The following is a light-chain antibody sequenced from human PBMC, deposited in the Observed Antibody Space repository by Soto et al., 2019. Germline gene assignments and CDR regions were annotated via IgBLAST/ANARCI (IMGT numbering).Light chain of an antibody. J-gene: IGLJ1*01. V-gene: IGLV2-14*03. CDR1: SSDIGDSNY. CDR2: DVS. Sequence: QSALTQPASLSGSPGQSITISCNGTSSDIGDSNYVSWYQQHPGKAPKLVIYDVSNRPSGVSNRFSGSKSANTASLTISGLQAEDEADYYCSSFRSSSTSYVFGTGTKVTVL. CDR3: SSFRSSSTSYV.